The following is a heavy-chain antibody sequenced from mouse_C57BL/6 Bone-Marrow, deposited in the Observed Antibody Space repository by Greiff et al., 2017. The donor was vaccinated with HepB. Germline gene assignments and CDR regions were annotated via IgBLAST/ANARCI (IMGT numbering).Heavy chain of an antibody. CDR2: IYPGDGDT. J-gene: IGHJ3*01. V-gene: IGHV1-82*01. Sequence: VQLQQSGPELVKPGASVKISCKASGYAFSSSWMNWVKQRPGKGLEWIGRIYPGDGDTNYNGKFKGKATLTADKSSSTAYMQLSSLTSEDSAVYVCARPGSSSWFAYWGQGTLVTVSA. CDR3: ARPGSSSWFAY. D-gene: IGHD1-1*01. CDR1: GYAFSSSW.